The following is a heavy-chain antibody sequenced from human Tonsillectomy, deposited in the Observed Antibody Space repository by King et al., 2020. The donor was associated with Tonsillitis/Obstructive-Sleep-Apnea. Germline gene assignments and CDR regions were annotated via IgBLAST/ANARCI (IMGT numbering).Heavy chain of an antibody. CDR2: IYPGDSDT. V-gene: IGHV5-51*01. D-gene: IGHD3-3*01. Sequence: QLVQSGAEVKKPGESLKLSCKGSGYIFTSYWIGWVRQMPGKGLEWMGIIYPGDSDTRYSPSFQGQVTISADKSISTAYLQWSSLKASDTAMYYCARARPITIFGVVTRPNYFDYWGQGTLVTVSS. CDR3: ARARPITIFGVVTRPNYFDY. J-gene: IGHJ4*02. CDR1: GYIFTSYW.